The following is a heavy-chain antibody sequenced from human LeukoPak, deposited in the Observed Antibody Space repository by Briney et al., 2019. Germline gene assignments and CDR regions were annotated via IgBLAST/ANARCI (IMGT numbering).Heavy chain of an antibody. J-gene: IGHJ3*02. D-gene: IGHD2-21*02. Sequence: PGGSLRLSCAASGFTFSSYGMYWVRQAPGKGLEWVAFTRYDGSNKYYADSVKGRFTISRDNSKNTLYLKMNSLRAEDTAVYYCATAQHIVVVTAYAFDIWGQGTMVTVSS. CDR2: TRYDGSNK. CDR3: ATAQHIVVVTAYAFDI. V-gene: IGHV3-30*02. CDR1: GFTFSSYG.